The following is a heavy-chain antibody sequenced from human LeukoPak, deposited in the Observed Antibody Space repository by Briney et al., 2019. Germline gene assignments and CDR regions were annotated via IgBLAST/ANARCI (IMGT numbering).Heavy chain of an antibody. Sequence: GGSLRLSCAASGFTFSSYGMHWVRQAPGKGLEWVAVISYDGSNKYYADSVKGRFTISRDNSKNTLYLQMNSLRAEDTAVYYCAKVLVGATSDRYYYYGMDVWGQGTTVTVSS. CDR1: GFTFSSYG. CDR3: AKVLVGATSDRYYYYGMDV. D-gene: IGHD1-26*01. J-gene: IGHJ6*02. V-gene: IGHV3-30*18. CDR2: ISYDGSNK.